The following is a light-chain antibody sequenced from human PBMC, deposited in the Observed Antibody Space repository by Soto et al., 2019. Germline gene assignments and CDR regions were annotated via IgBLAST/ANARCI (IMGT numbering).Light chain of an antibody. CDR3: QQLNSYPRLT. Sequence: DIQLTQSPSFLSASVGDRVTITCRASQGISSYLAWYQPTPGKAPKLLIYAASTLQRGVPSRFSGSGSGTEFTLTISSLQPEDFATYYCQQLNSYPRLTFGGGTKVDIK. J-gene: IGKJ4*01. CDR2: AAS. CDR1: QGISSY. V-gene: IGKV1-9*01.